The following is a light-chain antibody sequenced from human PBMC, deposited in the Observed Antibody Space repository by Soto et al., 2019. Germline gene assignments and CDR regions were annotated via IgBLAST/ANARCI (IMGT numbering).Light chain of an antibody. CDR2: GAS. Sequence: EIVLTQSPGTLSLSPGERATLSCRASQSVSSSYLAWYQQKPGQAPRLLIYGASSRATGIPDRFSGSGSGTEFTLTINRLEPEDFAVYYCQQYGSSPLTFGGGTKVEIK. CDR3: QQYGSSPLT. V-gene: IGKV3-20*01. CDR1: QSVSSSY. J-gene: IGKJ4*01.